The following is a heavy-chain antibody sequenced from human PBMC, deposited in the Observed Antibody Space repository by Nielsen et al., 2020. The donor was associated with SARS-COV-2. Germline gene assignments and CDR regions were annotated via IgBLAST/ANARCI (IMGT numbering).Heavy chain of an antibody. V-gene: IGHV3-7*01. Sequence: GGSLRLSCAASGFTFSSCWMSWVRQAPGKGLEWVANIKQDGSEKYYSDSVKGRFTLSRDNSKNTLFLQMNSLRPEDTAVYFCARDGPTRATATDYWGQGTLVTVS. D-gene: IGHD2-2*01. CDR2: IKQDGSEK. CDR1: GFTFSSCW. CDR3: ARDGPTRATATDY. J-gene: IGHJ4*02.